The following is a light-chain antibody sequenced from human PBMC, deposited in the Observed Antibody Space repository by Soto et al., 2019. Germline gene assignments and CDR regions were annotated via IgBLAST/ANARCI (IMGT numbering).Light chain of an antibody. J-gene: IGKJ1*01. CDR3: QQSSSTPQT. Sequence: IQMTQSPSSLSASVGDRVTITCRASQSISNYLNWYQQKPGEAPKRLIFAASTLQSGVPSRFSGSGSGTDFTLPISSLQPEDFATYYCQQSSSTPQTFGQGTKVEIK. CDR1: QSISNY. V-gene: IGKV1-39*01. CDR2: AAS.